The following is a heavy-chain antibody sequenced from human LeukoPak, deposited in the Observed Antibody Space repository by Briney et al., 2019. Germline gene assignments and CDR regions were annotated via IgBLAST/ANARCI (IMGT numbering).Heavy chain of an antibody. Sequence: SETLSLTCTVSGGSISSYYWSWIRQPPGKGLEWIGYIYYSGSTNYNPSLKSRVTISVDTSKNQFSLRLSSVTAADTAVYYCARHREVRGVYYMDVWGKGTTVTVSS. V-gene: IGHV4-59*08. J-gene: IGHJ6*03. CDR2: IYYSGST. CDR1: GGSISSYY. CDR3: ARHREVRGVYYMDV. D-gene: IGHD3-10*01.